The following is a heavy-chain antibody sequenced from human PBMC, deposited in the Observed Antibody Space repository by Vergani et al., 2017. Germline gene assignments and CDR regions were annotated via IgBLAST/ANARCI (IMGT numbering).Heavy chain of an antibody. CDR3: VKDAGSYESFIDS. CDR1: GFTFSTYA. Sequence: EVQLLESGGSLKQPGGSVRLSCAASGFTFSTYAMHWVRQAPGKGLEWVSALTGGGGSTYYADSFKGRFIISRDNSMDTLYLQMNSLRSENTATYYCVKDAGSYESFIDSWGQGTLVTVSS. D-gene: IGHD1-26*01. J-gene: IGHJ4*02. CDR2: LTGGGGST. V-gene: IGHV3-23*01.